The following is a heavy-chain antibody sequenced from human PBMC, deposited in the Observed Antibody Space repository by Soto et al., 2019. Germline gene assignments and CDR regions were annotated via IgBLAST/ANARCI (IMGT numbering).Heavy chain of an antibody. J-gene: IGHJ4*02. D-gene: IGHD2-15*01. V-gene: IGHV4-59*12. CDR1: GGSISSYY. CDR2: INYSGST. Sequence: PSETLSLTCTVSGGSISSYYWSWIRQPPGKGLEWIGYINYSGSTNYNPSLKSRVTISVDTSKNQFSLKLSSVTAADTAVYYCASGHCSGGSCYYYFDYWGQGTLVTVSS. CDR3: ASGHCSGGSCYYYFDY.